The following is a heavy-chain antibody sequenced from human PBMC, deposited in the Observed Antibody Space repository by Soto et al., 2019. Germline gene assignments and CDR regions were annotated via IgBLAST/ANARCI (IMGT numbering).Heavy chain of an antibody. CDR1: GFTFSSYD. J-gene: IGHJ6*02. V-gene: IGHV3-13*01. Sequence: LRLSCAASGFTFSSYDMHWVRQATGKGLEWVSAIGTAGDTYYPGSVKGRFTISRENAKNSLYLQMNSLRAEDTAVYFCASRYPYGDSPYYYYGMDVWGQGTTVTV. D-gene: IGHD4-17*01. CDR2: IGTAGDT. CDR3: ASRYPYGDSPYYYYGMDV.